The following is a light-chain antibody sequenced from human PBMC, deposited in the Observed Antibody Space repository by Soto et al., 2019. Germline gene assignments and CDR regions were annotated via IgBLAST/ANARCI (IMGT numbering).Light chain of an antibody. J-gene: IGLJ1*01. CDR2: EVS. V-gene: IGLV2-23*02. CDR3: CSYAGSTYV. CDR1: SSDVGSYNL. Sequence: QSALTQPAPVSGSPGQSITIPCPGTSSDVGSYNLVSWYQQHPGKAPKLMIYEVSKRPSGVSNRFSGSKSGNTASLTISGLQAEDEADYYCCSYAGSTYVFGTGTRSPS.